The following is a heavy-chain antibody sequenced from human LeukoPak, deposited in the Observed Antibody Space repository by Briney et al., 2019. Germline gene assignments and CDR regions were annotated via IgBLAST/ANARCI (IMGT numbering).Heavy chain of an antibody. Sequence: GGSLRLSCAASGFSVSTSWMSWVRQAPGKGLEWVAALKEDGSRQYYVDSVTGRFTISRDNVKNSLYLQMSSLRVEDTAVYFCARDLSSRDGYWGQGTVVTASS. J-gene: IGHJ4*02. CDR3: ARDLSSRDGY. D-gene: IGHD6-13*01. CDR2: LKEDGSRQ. CDR1: GFSVSTSW. V-gene: IGHV3-7*03.